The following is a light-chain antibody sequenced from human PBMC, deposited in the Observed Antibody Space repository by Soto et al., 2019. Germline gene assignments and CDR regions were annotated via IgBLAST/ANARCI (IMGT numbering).Light chain of an antibody. CDR3: QQYNTYSSLT. J-gene: IGKJ4*01. CDR1: QSISSW. CDR2: DAS. Sequence: DIQMTLSPSTLSASVGDRVTITCRASQSISSWLAWYQQKLGRAPRLLIYDASSLESGVPSRFSGSGYGTEFTLTISSLQPDDFATYYCQQYNTYSSLTFGGGTKVDI. V-gene: IGKV1-5*01.